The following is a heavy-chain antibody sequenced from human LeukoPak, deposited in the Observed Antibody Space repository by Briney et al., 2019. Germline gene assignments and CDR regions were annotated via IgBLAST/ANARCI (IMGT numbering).Heavy chain of an antibody. Sequence: PSDTLSLTCSVSGGSISSSSYYWHWIRQPPGKGLEWVGSTYYSGTTYYNSSLKSRVTISEDTSKNRFSLMLTSVTAADTAVYYCARQVSDYFYYYIDVWGEGTTVIVSS. CDR1: GGSISSSSYY. J-gene: IGHJ6*03. V-gene: IGHV4-39*01. CDR3: ARQVSDYFYYYIDV. CDR2: TYYSGTT.